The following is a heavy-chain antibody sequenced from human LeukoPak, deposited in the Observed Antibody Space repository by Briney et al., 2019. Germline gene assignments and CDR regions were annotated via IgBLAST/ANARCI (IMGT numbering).Heavy chain of an antibody. D-gene: IGHD5-18*01. Sequence: GGSLRLSCAASGLTLSGYWMHWVRQAPGKGLVWVSRINGDASSTSYADSVKGRFTISRDNAKSTLYLQMNSLRVEDTAVYYCSRARGNTYGYFEYWGQGTLVTVSS. CDR3: SRARGNTYGYFEY. CDR1: GLTLSGYW. CDR2: INGDASST. V-gene: IGHV3-74*01. J-gene: IGHJ4*02.